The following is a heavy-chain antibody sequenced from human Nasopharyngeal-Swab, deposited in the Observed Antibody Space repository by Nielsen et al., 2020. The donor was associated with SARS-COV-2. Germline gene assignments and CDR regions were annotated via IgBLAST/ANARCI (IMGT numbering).Heavy chain of an antibody. D-gene: IGHD6-19*01. J-gene: IGHJ6*02. Sequence: SETLSLTCAVYGESFSGYYWSWIRQPPGQGLEWIGYIYYSGSTNFNPSLKSRVTISVDTSKNQFSLKLSSVTAADTAVYYCARSLRGGSGWYEAYYYYGMDVWGQGTTVTVSS. CDR3: ARSLRGGSGWYEAYYYYGMDV. CDR2: IYYSGST. CDR1: GESFSGYY. V-gene: IGHV4-59*13.